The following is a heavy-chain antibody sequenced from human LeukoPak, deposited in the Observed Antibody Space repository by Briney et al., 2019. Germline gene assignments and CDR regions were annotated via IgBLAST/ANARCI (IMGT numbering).Heavy chain of an antibody. CDR2: IYYSGST. Sequence: SETLSLTCTVSGGSISSYYWSWIRPPPGKGLEWIGNIYYSGSTNYHPSLKSRVTISVDTSKNQFSLKLSSVTAADTAVYYCARSGIAVAGTMILDAFDIWGQGTMITVSS. CDR3: ARSGIAVAGTMILDAFDI. CDR1: GGSISSYY. D-gene: IGHD6-19*01. J-gene: IGHJ3*02. V-gene: IGHV4-59*08.